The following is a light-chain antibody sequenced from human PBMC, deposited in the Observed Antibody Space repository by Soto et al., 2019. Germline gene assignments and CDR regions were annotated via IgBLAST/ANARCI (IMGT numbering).Light chain of an antibody. Sequence: QSALTQPPSASGSPGQSVTISCTGTSSDVGGYNYVSWYQQHPGKAPKLMIYEVSKRPSGVPDRFSGSQSGNTASLTVSGLHAEEEADYYCSSYAGSNNLLFGGGTQLTVL. J-gene: IGLJ7*01. CDR2: EVS. CDR1: SSDVGGYNY. V-gene: IGLV2-8*01. CDR3: SSYAGSNNLL.